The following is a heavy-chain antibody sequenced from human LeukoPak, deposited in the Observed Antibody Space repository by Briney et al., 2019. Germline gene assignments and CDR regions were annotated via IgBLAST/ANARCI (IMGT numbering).Heavy chain of an antibody. D-gene: IGHD2-2*02. J-gene: IGHJ5*02. CDR3: ARGFRIVVVPAAIGYWFDP. V-gene: IGHV1-2*06. Sequence: ASVKVSCKASGYTFTAYYLHWVRQAPGQGLEWMGRINPNTGGTNYAQKFQGRVTITRNTSISTAYMELSSLRSEDTAVYYCARGFRIVVVPAAIGYWFDPWGQGTLVTVSS. CDR1: GYTFTAYY. CDR2: INPNTGGT.